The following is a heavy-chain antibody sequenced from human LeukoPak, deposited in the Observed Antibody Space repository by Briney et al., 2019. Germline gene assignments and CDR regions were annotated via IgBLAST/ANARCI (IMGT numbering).Heavy chain of an antibody. CDR3: ARRTFPNDAFDV. CDR2: ISGSGSDI. J-gene: IGHJ3*01. V-gene: IGHV3-21*01. Sequence: GGSLRLSCAASGFTFSTFSMNWVRQTPGKGLEWVSAISGSGSDIYYADSVKGRFTISRDNPKMSLYLQMNSLRAEDTAVYYCARRTFPNDAFDVWGQGTVVTVSS. CDR1: GFTFSTFS. D-gene: IGHD1-7*01.